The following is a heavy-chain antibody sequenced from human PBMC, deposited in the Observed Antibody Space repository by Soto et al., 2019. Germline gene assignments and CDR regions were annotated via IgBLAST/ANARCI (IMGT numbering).Heavy chain of an antibody. CDR3: AKDPGYGEYYSDY. J-gene: IGHJ4*02. D-gene: IGHD1-1*01. Sequence: QVQLVESGGGVVQPGRSLRLSCAASGFTFSSYGMHWVRQAPGKGLEWVAVISYDGSNKYYADSVKGRFTISRDNSKNTLYLQMNSLRAEDTAVYYCAKDPGYGEYYSDYWGQGTLVTVSS. CDR2: ISYDGSNK. CDR1: GFTFSSYG. V-gene: IGHV3-30*18.